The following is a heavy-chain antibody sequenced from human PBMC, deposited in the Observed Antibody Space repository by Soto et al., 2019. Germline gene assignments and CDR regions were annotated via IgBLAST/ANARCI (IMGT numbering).Heavy chain of an antibody. J-gene: IGHJ4*02. D-gene: IGHD6-6*01. CDR2: IIPIFGTA. Sequence: GASVKVSCKASGYTFTAYYMHWVRQAPGQGLEWMGIIIPIFGTANYAQKFQGRVTITADESTSTAYMELSSLRSEDTAVYYCASLSIAARPDYWGQGTLVTVSS. CDR1: GYTFTAYY. V-gene: IGHV1-69*13. CDR3: ASLSIAARPDY.